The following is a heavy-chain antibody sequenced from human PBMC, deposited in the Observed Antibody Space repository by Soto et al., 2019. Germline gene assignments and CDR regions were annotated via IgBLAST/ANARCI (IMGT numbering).Heavy chain of an antibody. D-gene: IGHD3-22*01. V-gene: IGHV1-69*01. Sequence: QVHLLLQSGAEVKKPGSSVKVSCKASGGTPSNSAISWVRQSPGQGLEWMGGIIPVFGLVKYGQNFQGRVTITADESTNTAYMELSSLRPEDTAVYYCAGGRIVVVGSRAYYGMDVWGQGPTVTVSS. CDR2: IIPVFGLV. J-gene: IGHJ6*02. CDR1: GGTPSNSA. CDR3: AGGRIVVVGSRAYYGMDV.